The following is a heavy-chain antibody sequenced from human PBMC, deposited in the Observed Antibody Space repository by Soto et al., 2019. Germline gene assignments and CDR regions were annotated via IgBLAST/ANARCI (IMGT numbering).Heavy chain of an antibody. CDR1: GYTFTSYG. J-gene: IGHJ5*02. Sequence: ASVKVSCKASGYTFTSYGISWVRQAPGQGLEWMGRISTYNGNTNYAQKLQGRVTMTTDTSTSTAYMELRSLRSDDTAVYYCARGFRVAATRWWFDPWDQGTLVTVSS. D-gene: IGHD2-15*01. CDR2: ISTYNGNT. V-gene: IGHV1-18*01. CDR3: ARGFRVAATRWWFDP.